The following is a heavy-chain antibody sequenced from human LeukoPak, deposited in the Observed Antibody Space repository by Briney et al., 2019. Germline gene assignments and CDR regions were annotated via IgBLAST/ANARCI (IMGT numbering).Heavy chain of an antibody. V-gene: IGHV1-46*01. CDR1: GYTFTSYY. J-gene: IGHJ4*02. CDR2: INPSGGST. CDR3: ARGSVGYDFWGGYYNGPGY. D-gene: IGHD3-3*01. Sequence: ASVKVSCKASGYTFTSYYMHWVRQAPGQGLEWMGIINPSGGSTSYAQKFQGRVTMTRDTSTSTVYMELSSPRSEDTAVYYCARGSVGYDFWGGYYNGPGYWGQGPLVTVSS.